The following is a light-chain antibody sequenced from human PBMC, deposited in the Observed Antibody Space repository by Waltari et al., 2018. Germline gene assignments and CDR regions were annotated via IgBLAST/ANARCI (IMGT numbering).Light chain of an antibody. CDR2: YGS. J-gene: IGKJ3*01. Sequence: DIVMTQTPLSLPVTLGEPASISCRSSQSLLSSNGYNYLNWYLQKPGQSPQLLIYYGSHRASGVPDRFSGSGSGTDFTLKISRVEAEDVGVYYCMQALQTPFTFGPGTKLDIK. V-gene: IGKV2-28*01. CDR1: QSLLSSNGYNY. CDR3: MQALQTPFT.